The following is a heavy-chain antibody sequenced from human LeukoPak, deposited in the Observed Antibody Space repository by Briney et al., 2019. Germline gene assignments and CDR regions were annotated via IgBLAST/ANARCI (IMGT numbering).Heavy chain of an antibody. V-gene: IGHV3-48*04. CDR3: TRGSQWELLGSCDY. CDR1: GFTFSSYS. CDR2: ISRSSSSA. D-gene: IGHD1-26*01. J-gene: IGHJ4*02. Sequence: GGSLRLSCAASGFTFSSYSMNWVRQAPGKGLEWVSYISRSSSSAHYADSVKGRFTISRDNAKNSLYLQMNRLRAEDTAVYYCTRGSQWELLGSCDYWGQGTLVAVSS.